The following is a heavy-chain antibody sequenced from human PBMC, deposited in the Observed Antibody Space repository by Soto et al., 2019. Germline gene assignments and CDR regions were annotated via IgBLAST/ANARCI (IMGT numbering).Heavy chain of an antibody. CDR2: INPSVGST. J-gene: IGHJ6*02. CDR1: GYSFTTYN. CDR3: ARARDMDV. Sequence: QVQLVQSGAEVKKPGASVKVSCKASGYSFTTYNLHWVRQAPGQGLEWMGIINPSVGSTTYAQSYQGRVTMTRDTATSTVYIELSSRKSEDTAVYYCARARDMDVWGQGTTVTVSS. V-gene: IGHV1-46*01.